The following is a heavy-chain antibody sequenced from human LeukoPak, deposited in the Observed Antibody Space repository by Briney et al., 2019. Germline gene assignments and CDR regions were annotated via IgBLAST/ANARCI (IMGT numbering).Heavy chain of an antibody. D-gene: IGHD2-2*01. V-gene: IGHV1-69*13. CDR2: IIPIFGTA. CDR3: ASGEGPASPLDY. Sequence: SVKVSCKTSGGTFSSSAITWVRQAPGQGLEWMGGIIPIFGTANYAQKFQGRVTITADESTSTAYMELSSLRSEDTAVYYCASGEGPASPLDYWGQGTLVTVSS. CDR1: GGTFSSSA. J-gene: IGHJ4*02.